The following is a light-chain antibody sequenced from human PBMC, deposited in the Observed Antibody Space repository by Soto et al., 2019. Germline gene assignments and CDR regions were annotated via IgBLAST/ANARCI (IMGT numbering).Light chain of an antibody. CDR2: GAS. V-gene: IGKV3-15*01. CDR3: QQYNFRWT. J-gene: IGKJ1*01. Sequence: EIVMTQSPATLSVSPGERATLSCRASQSVSSNLAWYQHTPGQAPRLLIYGASTRATGIPARFSGSGSGTEFTLTISSRQSEDFAVYFCQQYNFRWTFGQGTKVE. CDR1: QSVSSN.